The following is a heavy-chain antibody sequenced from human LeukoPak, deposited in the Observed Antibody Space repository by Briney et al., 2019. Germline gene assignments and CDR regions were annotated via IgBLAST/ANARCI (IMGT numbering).Heavy chain of an antibody. CDR3: TTGLRYCSGGSCSGYYGMDV. CDR1: GFTFSNAW. Sequence: GGSLRLSCAASGFTFSNAWMSWVRQAPGKGLEWVGRIKSKTDGGTTDYAAPVKGRFTISRDDSKNTLYLQMNSLKTEDTAVYYCTTGLRYCSGGSCSGYYGMDVWGKGTTVTVSS. V-gene: IGHV3-15*01. J-gene: IGHJ6*04. CDR2: IKSKTDGGTT. D-gene: IGHD2-15*01.